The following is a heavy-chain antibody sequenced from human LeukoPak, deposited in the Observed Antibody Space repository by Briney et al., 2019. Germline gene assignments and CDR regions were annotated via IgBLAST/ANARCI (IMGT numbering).Heavy chain of an antibody. CDR1: GFTVSSNY. Sequence: GGSLRLSXAASGFTVSSNYMSWVRQAPGKGLEWVSIIYSSGNTYYADSVKGRFTISRDTSKNTLYLQMNSLRAEDTAFYYCAREVGATRGLDPWGQGTLVTVSS. V-gene: IGHV3-53*01. D-gene: IGHD1-26*01. CDR3: AREVGATRGLDP. CDR2: IYSSGNT. J-gene: IGHJ5*02.